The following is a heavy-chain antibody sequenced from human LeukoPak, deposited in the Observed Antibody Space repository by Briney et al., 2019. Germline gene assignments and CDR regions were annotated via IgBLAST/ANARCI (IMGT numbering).Heavy chain of an antibody. CDR3: AKRAVAGIIDAFDI. CDR1: GFTFSSYW. CDR2: IKQDGSEK. D-gene: IGHD6-19*01. Sequence: AGGSLRLSCAASGFTFSSYWMSWVRQAPGKGLEWVANIKQDGSEKYYVDSVKGRFTISRDNAKNSLYLQMNSLRAEDTAVYYCAKRAVAGIIDAFDIWGQGTMVTVSS. V-gene: IGHV3-7*01. J-gene: IGHJ3*02.